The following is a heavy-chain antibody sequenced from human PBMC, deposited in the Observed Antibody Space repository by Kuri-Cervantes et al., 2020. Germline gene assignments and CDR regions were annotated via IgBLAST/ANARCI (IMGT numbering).Heavy chain of an antibody. V-gene: IGHV3-21*03. CDR2: ISSSGSNI. Sequence: GESLKISCEASGFTFSQYYMNWVRQAPGKGLEWVSSISSSGSNIYYADSVKGRFTISRDNAKNSLFLQMNSLRVEDTSVYYCARDYYFDSSGYYPDDAFNIWGQGTTVTVSS. J-gene: IGHJ3*02. D-gene: IGHD3-22*01. CDR1: GFTFSQYY. CDR3: ARDYYFDSSGYYPDDAFNI.